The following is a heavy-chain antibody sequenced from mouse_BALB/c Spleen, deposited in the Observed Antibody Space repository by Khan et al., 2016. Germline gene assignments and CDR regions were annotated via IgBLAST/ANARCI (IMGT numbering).Heavy chain of an antibody. J-gene: IGHJ2*01. CDR3: TRFWDVYFDY. Sequence: QVQLQQPGAELVRPGASVKLSCKASGYTFTSYWINWVKQRPGQGLEWIGNIYPSDSYTNYNQKFKDKATLTVDKSSSTADMQLSSPTSEDSAVYYCTRFWDVYFDYWGQGTTLTVSS. D-gene: IGHD4-1*01. V-gene: IGHV1-69*02. CDR2: IYPSDSYT. CDR1: GYTFTSYW.